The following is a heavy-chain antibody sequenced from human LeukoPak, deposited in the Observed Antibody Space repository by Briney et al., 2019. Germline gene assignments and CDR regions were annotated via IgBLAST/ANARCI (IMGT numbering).Heavy chain of an antibody. V-gene: IGHV4-59*01. CDR3: ARDPSRYGGYGGFDY. CDR1: GGSISSYY. Sequence: SETLSLTCTVSGGSISSYYWSWIRQPPGKGLEWIGYIYYSGSTNYNPSLKSRVTISVDTSKNQFSLKLSSVTAADTAVYYCARDPSRYGGYGGFDYWGQGTLVTVSS. CDR2: IYYSGST. D-gene: IGHD5-12*01. J-gene: IGHJ4*02.